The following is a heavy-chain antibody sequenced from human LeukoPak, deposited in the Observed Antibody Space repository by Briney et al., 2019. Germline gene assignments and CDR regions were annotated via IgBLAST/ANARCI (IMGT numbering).Heavy chain of an antibody. D-gene: IGHD3-3*01. J-gene: IGHJ4*02. CDR2: IYYSGST. Sequence: PSETLSLTCTVSGGSISSSSYYGRWIRQPPGKGLEGIGSIYYSGSTYYNPSLKRRVTISVDTSKNQVSPTLSSVTAADTAVYYCARHDPPRDGITIFGVAYDYWGQGTLVTVSS. V-gene: IGHV4-39*01. CDR1: GGSISSSSYY. CDR3: ARHDPPRDGITIFGVAYDY.